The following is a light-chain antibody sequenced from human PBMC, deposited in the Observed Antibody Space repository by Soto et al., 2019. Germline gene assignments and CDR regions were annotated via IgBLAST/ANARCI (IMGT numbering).Light chain of an antibody. Sequence: QSVLTQPASVSGSPGQSITISCTGTSSDVGGYNYVSWYQQHPGKAPKLMIYDVTNRPSGVSNRFSGSKSGNTASQTISGLQAEDEADYYCSSYTSSTTQIFGIGTKVTVL. J-gene: IGLJ1*01. CDR2: DVT. CDR3: SSYTSSTTQI. V-gene: IGLV2-14*01. CDR1: SSDVGGYNY.